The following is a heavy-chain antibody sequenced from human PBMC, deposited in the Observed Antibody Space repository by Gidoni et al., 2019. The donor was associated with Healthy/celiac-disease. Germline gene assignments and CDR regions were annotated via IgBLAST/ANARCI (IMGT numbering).Heavy chain of an antibody. J-gene: IGHJ6*03. D-gene: IGHD2-2*01. CDR3: AIIVVVPAAYRYYYYYYMDG. CDR2: IIPIFGTA. Sequence: QVQLVQSGAEVKKPGSSVKVFCKASGGTFSSSAISWVRQAPGQGLEWRGGIIPIFGTANYAQQSQGRVTITADESTSTAYMELSSLRAEDTAVYYCAIIVVVPAAYRYYYYYYMDGWGKGTTVTVSS. CDR1: GGTFSSSA. V-gene: IGHV1-69*01.